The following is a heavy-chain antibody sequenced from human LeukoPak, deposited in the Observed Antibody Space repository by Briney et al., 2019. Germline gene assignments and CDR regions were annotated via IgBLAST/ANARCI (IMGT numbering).Heavy chain of an antibody. Sequence: ASVKVSCKASGGTFSSYAISWVRQAPGQGLEWMGGIIPIFGTANYAQKFQGRVTITADKSTSTAYMELSSLRSEDTAVYYCARDDYDILTGYPKWFDPWGQGTLVTVSS. CDR3: ARDDYDILTGYPKWFDP. CDR2: IIPIFGTA. D-gene: IGHD3-9*01. CDR1: GGTFSSYA. V-gene: IGHV1-69*06. J-gene: IGHJ5*02.